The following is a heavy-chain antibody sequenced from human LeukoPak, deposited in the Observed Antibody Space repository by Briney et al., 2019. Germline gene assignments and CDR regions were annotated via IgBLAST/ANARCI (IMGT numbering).Heavy chain of an antibody. V-gene: IGHV4-61*02. J-gene: IGHJ6*03. CDR3: ARVTWFPGTSYYYMDV. Sequence: SETLSLTCSVSGGSISSSNYYWSWIRQPAGKGLEWIGRIYTSESTNYNPSLKSRVTISVDTSKKEFSLKLSSVTAADTAVYYCARVTWFPGTSYYYMDVWGKGTTVTVSS. CDR1: GGSISSSNYY. CDR2: IYTSEST. D-gene: IGHD1-1*01.